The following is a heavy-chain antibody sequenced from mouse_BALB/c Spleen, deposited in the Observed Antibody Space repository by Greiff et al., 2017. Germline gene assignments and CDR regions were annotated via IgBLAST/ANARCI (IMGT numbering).Heavy chain of an antibody. CDR3: AFYYGSSPFAY. D-gene: IGHD1-1*01. J-gene: IGHJ3*01. Sequence: EVQLVESGPGLVKPSQSLSLTCTVTGYSITSDYAWNWIRQFPGNKLEWMGYISYSGSTSYNPSLKSRISITRDTSKNQFFLQLNSVTTEDTATYYCAFYYGSSPFAYWGQGTLVTVSA. CDR2: ISYSGST. V-gene: IGHV3-2*02. CDR1: GYSITSDYA.